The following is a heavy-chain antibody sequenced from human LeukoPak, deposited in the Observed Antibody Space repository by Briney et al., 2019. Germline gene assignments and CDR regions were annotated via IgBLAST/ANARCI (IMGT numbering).Heavy chain of an antibody. CDR2: ISTYNGNT. J-gene: IGHJ6*03. D-gene: IGHD2-2*01. CDR3: ALPAKGAFFYYYMEV. V-gene: IGHV1-18*01. Sequence: GASVKVSCKASAYTSPNYGITWVRQAPGRGLEWMGWISTYNGNTQYAQKFQGRVTMTTDTPTKTVYMEFSNLRSNDTAVYYCALPAKGAFFYYYMEVWGKGTTVTVSS. CDR1: AYTSPNYG.